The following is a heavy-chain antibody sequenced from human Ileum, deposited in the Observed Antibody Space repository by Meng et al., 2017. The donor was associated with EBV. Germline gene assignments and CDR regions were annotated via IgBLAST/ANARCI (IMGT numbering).Heavy chain of an antibody. V-gene: IGHV4-4*02. Sequence: PLQDQAQGMGKPSGPLSLTSAVSGGSSSSSNLWSWVRQAPGKGLEWIGEIHHTESTNYNPSLKSRVTISVDKSKNQFSLKLSSVTAADTAVYYCARESYSDSSGYYSLDYWGQGSLVTVSS. CDR2: IHHTEST. J-gene: IGHJ4*02. D-gene: IGHD3-22*01. CDR1: GGSSSSSNL. CDR3: ARESYSDSSGYYSLDY.